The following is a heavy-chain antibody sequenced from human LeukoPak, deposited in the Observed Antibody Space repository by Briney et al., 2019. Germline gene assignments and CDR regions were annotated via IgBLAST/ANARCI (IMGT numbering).Heavy chain of an antibody. D-gene: IGHD3-22*01. J-gene: IGHJ4*02. CDR1: GFTFSSYE. V-gene: IGHV3-48*03. CDR2: ISSSGSTI. CDR3: ARGVYYYDSSGQFDY. Sequence: QPGGSLRLSCAASGFTFSSYEMNWVRQAPGKGLEWVSYISSSGSTIYYADSVKGRFTISRDNAKNSLYLQMNSLRAEDTAVYYCARGVYYYDSSGQFDYWGQGTLVTVSS.